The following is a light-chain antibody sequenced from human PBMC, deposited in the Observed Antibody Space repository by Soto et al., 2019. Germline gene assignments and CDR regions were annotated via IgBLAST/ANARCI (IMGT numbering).Light chain of an antibody. J-gene: IGKJ1*01. CDR2: DAS. CDR3: QQSYSSTPT. Sequence: DLHMTQSPSTLSAPVGDRVTITCRASQSCRNWLAWYQQKAGKAPRLLIYDASTLQSGVPSRFSVSGSGTDFTLTISRLKPEDVATYDGQQSYSSTPTFGQGTKVDI. CDR1: QSCRNW. V-gene: IGKV1-5*01.